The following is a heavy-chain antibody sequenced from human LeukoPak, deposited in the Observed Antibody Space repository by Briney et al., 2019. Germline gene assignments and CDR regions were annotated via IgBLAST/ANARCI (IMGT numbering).Heavy chain of an antibody. Sequence: GASVKVSCKASGYTFTGYYMHWVRQAPGQGLEWMGWINPNSSGTNYAQKFQGWVTMTRDTSISTAYMELSRLRSDDTAVYYCARVGGWYLNGMDVWGQGTTVTVSS. J-gene: IGHJ6*02. V-gene: IGHV1-2*04. CDR2: INPNSSGT. CDR3: ARVGGWYLNGMDV. D-gene: IGHD6-19*01. CDR1: GYTFTGYY.